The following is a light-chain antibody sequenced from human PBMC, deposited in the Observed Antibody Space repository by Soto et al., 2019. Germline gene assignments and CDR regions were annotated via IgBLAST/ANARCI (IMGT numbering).Light chain of an antibody. Sequence: QVPQSPSTPSASVGDRCTITCRASQNIYTWLAWYQQKPGIAPKXLIHKASTLESGVQSRFSGSGFGTEFTLTIRGLQPEDSATYYCKQYERYSTCGQGTKVDIK. CDR3: KQYERYST. CDR2: KAS. CDR1: QNIYTW. V-gene: IGKV1-5*03. J-gene: IGKJ1*01.